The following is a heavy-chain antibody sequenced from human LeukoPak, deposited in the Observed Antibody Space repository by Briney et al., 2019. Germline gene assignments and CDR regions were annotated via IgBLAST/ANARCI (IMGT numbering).Heavy chain of an antibody. V-gene: IGHV4-39*07. J-gene: IGHJ6*04. CDR1: GGSISSYY. Sequence: PSETLSLTCTVSGGSISSYYWGWIRQPPGKGLEWIGSIYYSGSTYYNPSLKSRVTISVDTSKNQFSLKLSSVTAADTAVYYCAREGFDYDLDVWGKGTTVTVSS. CDR3: AREGFDYDLDV. CDR2: IYYSGST.